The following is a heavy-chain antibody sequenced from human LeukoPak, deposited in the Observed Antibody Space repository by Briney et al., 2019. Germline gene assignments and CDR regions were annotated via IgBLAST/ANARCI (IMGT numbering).Heavy chain of an antibody. V-gene: IGHV3-53*01. D-gene: IGHD3-22*01. Sequence: GGSLRLSCAASGFSVSIYYMSWVRQAPGKGLEWVSVIYSDGSTYYADPVKGRFTISRDNSKDTLYLQMNSLRAEDTAVYYCASRNYYDSSGYIDAFDIWGQGTMVTVSS. J-gene: IGHJ3*02. CDR3: ASRNYYDSSGYIDAFDI. CDR1: GFSVSIYY. CDR2: IYSDGST.